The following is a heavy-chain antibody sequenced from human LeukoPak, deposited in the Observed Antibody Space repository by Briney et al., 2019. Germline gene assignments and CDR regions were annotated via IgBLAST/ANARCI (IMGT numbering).Heavy chain of an antibody. Sequence: PSETLSLTCTVSGGSLDSYYWSWIRQPPGKRLEWIGYLYYTGSTNYNPSLKSRVTISFDTSKNLFSLNLSSVTAADTAVYYCARHHEYIWGSSVDYYAMDVWGQGTTVTVSS. D-gene: IGHD3-16*01. CDR3: ARHHEYIWGSSVDYYAMDV. V-gene: IGHV4-59*08. CDR1: GGSLDSYY. J-gene: IGHJ6*02. CDR2: LYYTGST.